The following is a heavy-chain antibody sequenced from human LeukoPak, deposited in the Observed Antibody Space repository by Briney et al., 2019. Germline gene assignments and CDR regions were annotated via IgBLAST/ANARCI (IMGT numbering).Heavy chain of an antibody. CDR2: IIPIFGTA. CDR3: ARGSFLNYYGSGSYYSG. CDR1: GGTFSSYA. J-gene: IGHJ4*02. V-gene: IGHV1-69*13. Sequence: GASVKVSCKASGGTFSSYAISWVRQAPGQGLEWMGGIIPIFGTANYAQKFQGRVTITADESTSTAYMELSSLRSEDTAVYYCARGSFLNYYGSGSYYSGWGQGTLATVSS. D-gene: IGHD3-10*01.